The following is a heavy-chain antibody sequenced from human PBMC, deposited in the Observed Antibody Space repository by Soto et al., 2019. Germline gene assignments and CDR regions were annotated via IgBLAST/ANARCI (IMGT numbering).Heavy chain of an antibody. J-gene: IGHJ4*02. Sequence: GASVKVSCKASGFTFTSSAMQWVRQARGQRFEWIGWIVVGSGNTNYAQKFQERVTITRDMSTSTAYMELSSLRSEDTAVHYCAAAGYSSGWYGDGLDYWGQGTLVTVSS. D-gene: IGHD6-19*01. CDR1: GFTFTSSA. V-gene: IGHV1-58*02. CDR3: AAAGYSSGWYGDGLDY. CDR2: IVVGSGNT.